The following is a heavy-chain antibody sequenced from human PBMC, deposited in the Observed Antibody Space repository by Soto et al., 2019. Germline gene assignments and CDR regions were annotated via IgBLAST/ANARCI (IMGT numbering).Heavy chain of an antibody. Sequence: PGGSLRLSCAASGFTFSSYGMHWVRQAPGKGLEWVAVISYDGSNKYYADSVKGRFTISIDNSKNTLYLQMNSLRAEDTAVYYCAKSPSYPVHFDYWGQGTLVTVSS. V-gene: IGHV3-30*18. CDR1: GFTFSSYG. CDR3: AKSPSYPVHFDY. D-gene: IGHD1-26*01. J-gene: IGHJ4*02. CDR2: ISYDGSNK.